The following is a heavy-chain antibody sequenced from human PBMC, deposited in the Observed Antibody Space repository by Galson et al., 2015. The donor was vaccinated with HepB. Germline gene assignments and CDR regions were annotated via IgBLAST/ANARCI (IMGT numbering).Heavy chain of an antibody. D-gene: IGHD3-10*01. CDR3: ARDSGSSSAGIYYYGMDV. CDR2: ISSSSSYT. J-gene: IGHJ6*02. CDR1: GFTFSDYY. V-gene: IGHV3-11*06. Sequence: SLRLSCAASGFTFSDYYMSWIRQAPGKGLEWVSYISSSSSYTNYADSVKGRFTISRDNAKNSLYLQMNSLRAEDTAVYYCARDSGSSSAGIYYYGMDVWGQGTTVTVSS.